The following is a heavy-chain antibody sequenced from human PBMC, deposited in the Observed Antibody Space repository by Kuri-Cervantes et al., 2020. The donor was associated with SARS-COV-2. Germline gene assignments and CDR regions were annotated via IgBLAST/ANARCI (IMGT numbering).Heavy chain of an antibody. D-gene: IGHD3-10*01. V-gene: IGHV3-30-3*01. CDR1: GFTFSSYA. J-gene: IGHJ6*02. CDR3: ARDWGGNYYGSGSYYDLDYGMDV. Sequence: GGSLRLSCAASGFTFSSYAMHWVRQAPGKGLEWVAVISYDGSNKYYADSVKGRFTISRDNAKNSLYLQMNSLRAEDTAVYYCARDWGGNYYGSGSYYDLDYGMDVWGQGTTVTVSS. CDR2: ISYDGSNK.